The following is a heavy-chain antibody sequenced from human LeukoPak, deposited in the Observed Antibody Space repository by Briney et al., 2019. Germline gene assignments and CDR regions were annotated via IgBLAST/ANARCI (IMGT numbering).Heavy chain of an antibody. D-gene: IGHD2-15*01. CDR1: GGTFSSYA. CDR3: AREDYYCSGGSCYLSALYYYMDV. V-gene: IGHV1-69*05. Sequence: SVKVSCKASGGTFSSYAISWVQQAPGQGLEWMGGIIPIFGTANYAQKFQGRVTITTDESTSTAYMELSSLRSEDTAVYYCAREDYYCSGGSCYLSALYYYMDVWGKGTTVTVSS. J-gene: IGHJ6*03. CDR2: IIPIFGTA.